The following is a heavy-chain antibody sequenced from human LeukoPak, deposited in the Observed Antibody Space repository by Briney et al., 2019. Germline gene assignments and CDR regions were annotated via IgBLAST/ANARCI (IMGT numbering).Heavy chain of an antibody. J-gene: IGHJ4*02. V-gene: IGHV3-15*01. CDR2: IKSKTDGGTT. D-gene: IGHD3-22*01. Sequence: GGSLRLSCAASGFTFSNAWMSWVRQAPGKGLEWVGRIKSKTDGGTTDYAAPVKGRFTISRDDSKNTLYLQMNSLKTEDTAVYFCSTDYYHSSGYYYWGLDYWGQGTMVTVSS. CDR3: STDYYHSSGYYYWGLDY. CDR1: GFTFSNAW.